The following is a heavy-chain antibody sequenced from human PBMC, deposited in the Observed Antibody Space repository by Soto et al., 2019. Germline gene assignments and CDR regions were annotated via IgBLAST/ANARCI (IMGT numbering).Heavy chain of an antibody. V-gene: IGHV4-31*03. Sequence: SETLSLTCTVSGGSISSGGYYWSWIRQHPGKGLEWIGYIYYSGSTYYNPSLKSRVTISVDASKNQFSLKLSSVTAADTAVYYCARDRYYYDSSGYHPFDAFDIWGQGTMVTVS. J-gene: IGHJ3*02. CDR1: GGSISSGGYY. CDR3: ARDRYYYDSSGYHPFDAFDI. D-gene: IGHD3-22*01. CDR2: IYYSGST.